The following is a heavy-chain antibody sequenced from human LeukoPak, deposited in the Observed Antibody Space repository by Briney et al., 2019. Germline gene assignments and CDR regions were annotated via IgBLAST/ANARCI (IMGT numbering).Heavy chain of an antibody. CDR1: GDSVSRNSIS. D-gene: IGHD1-14*01. CDR2: TYFTSKWYN. CDR3: ARADSTYKHAFDI. J-gene: IGHJ3*02. Sequence: SQTLSLTCGISGDSVSRNSISWNWIRQSPSRGLEWLGRTYFTSKWYNDYAVSVKGRITINPDTSKNQFSLQLNSVTPEDTAVYYCARADSTYKHAFDIWGQGTLVTVSS. V-gene: IGHV6-1*01.